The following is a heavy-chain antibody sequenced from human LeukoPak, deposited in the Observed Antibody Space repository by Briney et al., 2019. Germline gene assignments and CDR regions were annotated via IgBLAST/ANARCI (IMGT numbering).Heavy chain of an antibody. CDR3: ARLGTTNWFDP. V-gene: IGHV4-59*01. CDR2: IYYSGST. J-gene: IGHJ5*02. Sequence: PSETLSLTCTVSGGSISSYYGSWIRQPPGKGLEWIGYIYYSGSTNYNRSLKSRVTISVDTSKNQSSLKLSSVTAADTAVYYCARLGTTNWFDPWGQGTLVTVFS. D-gene: IGHD4-17*01. CDR1: GGSISSYY.